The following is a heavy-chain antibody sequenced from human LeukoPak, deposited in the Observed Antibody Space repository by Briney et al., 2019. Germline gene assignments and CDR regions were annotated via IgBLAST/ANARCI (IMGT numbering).Heavy chain of an antibody. CDR3: ASSTTYYYDSSGSDLDY. CDR2: IYYSGST. Sequence: SETLSLTCTVSGGSISGGDYYWSWIRQPPGKGLEWIGYIYYSGSTYYNPSLKSRVTISVDTSKNQFSLKLSSVTAADTAVYYCASSTTYYYDSSGSDLDYWGQGTLVTVSS. V-gene: IGHV4-30-4*08. CDR1: GGSISGGDYY. J-gene: IGHJ4*02. D-gene: IGHD3-22*01.